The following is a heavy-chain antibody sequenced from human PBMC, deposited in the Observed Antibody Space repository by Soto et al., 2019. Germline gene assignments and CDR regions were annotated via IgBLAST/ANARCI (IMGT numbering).Heavy chain of an antibody. CDR1: GGTFSSYA. CDR3: ARVVVVAATGGGWFDP. Sequence: QVQLVQSGAEVKKPGSSVKVSCKASGGTFSSYAISWVRQAPGQGLEWMGGIIPIFGTANYAQKFRGRVTITADESTSTAYMELSSLRSEDTAVYYCARVVVVAATGGGWFDPWGQGTLVTVSS. D-gene: IGHD2-15*01. J-gene: IGHJ5*02. V-gene: IGHV1-69*01. CDR2: IIPIFGTA.